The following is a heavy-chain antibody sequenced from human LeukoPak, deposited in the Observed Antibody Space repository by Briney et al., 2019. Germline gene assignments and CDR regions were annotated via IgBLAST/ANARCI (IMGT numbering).Heavy chain of an antibody. Sequence: SETLSLTCTVSGGSISTSNYYWGWIRQPPGKGLEWIGNIFYSGSTYYSPSLKSRVTISIDTSKNQLSLKLSSVTAADTAVYYCARYRRYYYDSSGPKRNNWFDPWGQGTLVTVSS. D-gene: IGHD3-22*01. CDR1: GGSISTSNYY. CDR2: IFYSGST. CDR3: ARYRRYYYDSSGPKRNNWFDP. J-gene: IGHJ5*02. V-gene: IGHV4-39*07.